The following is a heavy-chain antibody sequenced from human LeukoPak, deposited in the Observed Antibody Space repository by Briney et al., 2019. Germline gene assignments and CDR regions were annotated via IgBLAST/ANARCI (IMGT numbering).Heavy chain of an antibody. V-gene: IGHV3-7*03. J-gene: IGHJ6*03. CDR1: GFTFSSYW. CDR2: IKQDGSEK. CDR3: AKDWGEYYDSLTGYYPRLYYMDV. Sequence: GGSLRLSCAASGFTFSSYWMSWVRQAPGKGLEWVAKIKQDGSEKYYVDSVKGRFTISRDNSKNTLYLQMNSLRAEDTAVYYCAKDWGEYYDSLTGYYPRLYYMDVWGKGTTVTISS. D-gene: IGHD3-9*01.